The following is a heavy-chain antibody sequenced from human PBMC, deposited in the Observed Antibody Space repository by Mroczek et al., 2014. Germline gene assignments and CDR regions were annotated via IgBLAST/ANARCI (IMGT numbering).Heavy chain of an antibody. CDR2: IYYSGST. CDR1: GGSISSYY. J-gene: IGHJ4*02. Sequence: QVQLQESGPGLVKPSETLSLTCTVSGGSISSYYWSWIRQPPGKGLEWIGYIYYSGSTNYNSSLKSRVTISVDTSKNQFSLKLSSVTAADTAVYYCARHGGYYYDSSGQFDYWGQGTLVTVSS. CDR3: ARHGGYYYDSSGQFDY. D-gene: IGHD3-22*01. V-gene: IGHV4-59*08.